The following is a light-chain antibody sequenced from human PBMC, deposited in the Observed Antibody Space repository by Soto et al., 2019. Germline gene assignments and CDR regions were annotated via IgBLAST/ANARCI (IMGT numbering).Light chain of an antibody. Sequence: DVVMTQTPISLSVTPGQPASISCESSQSLLHTDGKTYLYWYLQKPGQPPQILIYEVSNLFSGVPDRFSGSGSGTYFTLKISRVEAEHVGVYYCMQSAQLSLTFGGGTKVEIK. CDR1: QSLLHTDGKTY. CDR3: MQSAQLSLT. J-gene: IGKJ4*01. CDR2: EVS. V-gene: IGKV2D-29*01.